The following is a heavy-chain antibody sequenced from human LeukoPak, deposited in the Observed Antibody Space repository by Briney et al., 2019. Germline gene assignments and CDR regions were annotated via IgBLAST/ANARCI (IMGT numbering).Heavy chain of an antibody. V-gene: IGHV1-18*01. D-gene: IGHD3-3*01. Sequence: ASVKVSCKASGYTFTSYGISWVRQAPGQGLEWMGWISAYNGNTNYAQKLQSRVTMTTDTSTSTVYMELSSLRSEDTAVYYCARGPNYDFWSGYYPVDYWGQGTLVTVSS. CDR2: ISAYNGNT. CDR1: GYTFTSYG. J-gene: IGHJ4*02. CDR3: ARGPNYDFWSGYYPVDY.